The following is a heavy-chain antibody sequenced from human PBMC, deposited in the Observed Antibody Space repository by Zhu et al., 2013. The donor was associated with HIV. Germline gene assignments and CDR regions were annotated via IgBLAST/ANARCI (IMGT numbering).Heavy chain of an antibody. D-gene: IGHD2-8*01. CDR1: GYTFTSYD. Sequence: QVQLVQSGAEVKKPGASVKVSCKASGYTFTSYDINWVRQATGQGLEWMGWMNPNSGNTGYAQKFQGRVTMTRNTSISTAYMELSSLRSDDTAVYFCAQGRQYCTVDSCPGIAYWGQGTLVTVS. CDR2: MNPNSGNT. CDR3: AQGRQYCTVDSCPGIAY. J-gene: IGHJ4*02. V-gene: IGHV1-8*01.